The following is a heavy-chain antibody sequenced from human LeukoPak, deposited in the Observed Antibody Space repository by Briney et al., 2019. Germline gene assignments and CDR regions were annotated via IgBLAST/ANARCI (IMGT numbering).Heavy chain of an antibody. D-gene: IGHD1-26*01. Sequence: ASVKVSCKASGYTFTSYGISWVRQAPGQGLEWMGWISAYNGNTNYAQKPQGRVTMTTDTSTSTAYMELRSLRSDDTAVYYCALVGATDIRFDYWGQGTLVTVSS. V-gene: IGHV1-18*01. J-gene: IGHJ4*02. CDR2: ISAYNGNT. CDR3: ALVGATDIRFDY. CDR1: GYTFTSYG.